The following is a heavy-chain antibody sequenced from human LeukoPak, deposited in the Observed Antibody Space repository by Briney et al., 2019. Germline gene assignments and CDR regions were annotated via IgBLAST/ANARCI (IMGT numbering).Heavy chain of an antibody. V-gene: IGHV4-4*02. CDR1: GGSISGTNW. D-gene: IGHD1-26*01. CDR3: SRESGPFCPFGY. J-gene: IGHJ4*02. CDR2: ISLAGQA. Sequence: PSGTLSLTCGVSGGSISGTNWWSWVRQPPGQGLEWIGEISLAGQANYNPSLNGRVTMSLDKSSNQLSLHLTSVTAADTATYYCSRESGPFCPFGYWGQGTLVIVSS.